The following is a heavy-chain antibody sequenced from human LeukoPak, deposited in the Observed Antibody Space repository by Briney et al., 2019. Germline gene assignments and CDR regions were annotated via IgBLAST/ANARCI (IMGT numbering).Heavy chain of an antibody. Sequence: GGSLRLSCAASGFTFSSYAMHWVRQAPGKGLEWVAVISYDGSNKYYADSVKGRFTISRDNSKNTLYLQMNSLRAEDTAVYYCARDETSGWWVFDYWGQGTLVTVSS. CDR1: GFTFSSYA. V-gene: IGHV3-30-3*01. CDR2: ISYDGSNK. D-gene: IGHD6-19*01. J-gene: IGHJ4*02. CDR3: ARDETSGWWVFDY.